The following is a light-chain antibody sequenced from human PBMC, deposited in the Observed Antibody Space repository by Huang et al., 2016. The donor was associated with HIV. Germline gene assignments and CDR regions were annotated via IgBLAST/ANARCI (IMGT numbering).Light chain of an antibody. Sequence: IQMTQTPSAMSASVGDRVTITCRASQDIANSLAWFQQKPGKVPRPLIYGTSTLRSGVPSRFSDSGSGTEFTLTISSLQPEDFATYYCLQHNTYPWMFGQGTKVEVK. CDR1: QDIANS. CDR3: LQHNTYPWM. J-gene: IGKJ1*01. CDR2: GTS. V-gene: IGKV1-17*03.